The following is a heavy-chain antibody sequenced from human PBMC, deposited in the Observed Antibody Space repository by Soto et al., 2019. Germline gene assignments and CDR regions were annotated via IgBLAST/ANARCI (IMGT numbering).Heavy chain of an antibody. J-gene: IGHJ6*02. CDR2: IYPGDSDT. CDR1: GYSFTSYW. D-gene: IGHD1-26*01. Sequence: GESLKISCKGSGYSFTSYWIGWVRQMPGKGLEWMGIIYPGDSDTRYSPSFQGQVTISADKSISTAYLQWSSLKASDTAMYYCARGNVGYYYYYGMDVWGQGTTVTVSS. V-gene: IGHV5-51*01. CDR3: ARGNVGYYYYYGMDV.